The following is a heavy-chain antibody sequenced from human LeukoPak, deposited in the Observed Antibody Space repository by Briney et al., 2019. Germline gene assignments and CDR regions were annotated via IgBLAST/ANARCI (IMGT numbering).Heavy chain of an antibody. CDR2: IYYMGDT. D-gene: IGHD6-13*01. V-gene: IGHV4-30-4*01. CDR3: ARHDGSSWYVAFDY. J-gene: IGHJ4*02. Sequence: PSQTLSLTCTVSGGSISSGDYYWSWIRQPPGKGLEWIGYIYYMGDTNYNPSLKSRGTISVETSKNQFSLKLSSVTAADTAVYYCARHDGSSWYVAFDYWGQGTLVTVSS. CDR1: GGSISSGDYY.